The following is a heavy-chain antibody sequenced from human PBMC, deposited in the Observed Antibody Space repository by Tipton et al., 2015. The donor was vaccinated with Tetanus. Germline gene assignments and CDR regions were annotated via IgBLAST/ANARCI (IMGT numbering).Heavy chain of an antibody. V-gene: IGHV3-23*01. CDR2: VSASGNT. D-gene: IGHD3-22*01. CDR1: GFLISSYA. Sequence: SLRLSCAGSGFLISSYAMNWVRQVPGEGLEWVSGVSASGNTNYADSVDGRFTISRDNAKNTMYLQLDSLRPEDTAVYYCAKARPIITLAFFDSWGQGTLVIVSS. CDR3: AKARPIITLAFFDS. J-gene: IGHJ4*02.